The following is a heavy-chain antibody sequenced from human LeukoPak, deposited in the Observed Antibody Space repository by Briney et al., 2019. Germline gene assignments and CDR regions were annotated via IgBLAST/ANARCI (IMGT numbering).Heavy chain of an antibody. CDR1: GFTFSSYA. Sequence: GGSLRLSCAASGFTFSSYAMSWVRQAPGKGLEWVSAISGSGGSTYYADSVKGRFTISRDNSKNTLYLQMNSLRAEDTAVYCCAKVSVQPGYSSGWSINWFDPWGQGTLVTVSS. D-gene: IGHD6-19*01. CDR3: AKVSVQPGYSSGWSINWFDP. CDR2: ISGSGGST. V-gene: IGHV3-23*01. J-gene: IGHJ5*02.